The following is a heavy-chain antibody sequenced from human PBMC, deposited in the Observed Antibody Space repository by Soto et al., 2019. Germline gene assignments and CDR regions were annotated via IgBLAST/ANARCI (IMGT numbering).Heavy chain of an antibody. J-gene: IGHJ6*02. Sequence: SLKVSCKSSGFTVTSSAVQWVRQARGQRLDWIGWIVVGSGNTNYAQKFQERVTITRDMSTSTAYMELSSLRSEDTAVYYCAADRITMVRGVITYYYYGMDVWGQGTTVTVSS. CDR1: GFTVTSSA. CDR3: AADRITMVRGVITYYYYGMDV. D-gene: IGHD3-10*01. CDR2: IVVGSGNT. V-gene: IGHV1-58*01.